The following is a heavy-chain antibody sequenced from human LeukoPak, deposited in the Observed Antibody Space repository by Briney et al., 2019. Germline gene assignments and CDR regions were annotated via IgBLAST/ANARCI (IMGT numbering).Heavy chain of an antibody. J-gene: IGHJ4*02. V-gene: IGHV4-39*07. CDR1: GGSISSSSYY. CDR3: AGTPIFGVVIGLYYFDY. Sequence: PSETLSLTCTVSGGSISSSSYYWGWIRQPPGKGLEWIGSIYYSGSTYYNPSLKSRVTISVDTSKNQFSLKLSSVTAADTAVYYCAGTPIFGVVIGLYYFDYWGQGTLVTVSS. CDR2: IYYSGST. D-gene: IGHD3-3*01.